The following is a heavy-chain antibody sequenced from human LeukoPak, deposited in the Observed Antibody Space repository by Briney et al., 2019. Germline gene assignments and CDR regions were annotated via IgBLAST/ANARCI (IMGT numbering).Heavy chain of an antibody. D-gene: IGHD2-21*01. J-gene: IGHJ4*02. CDR1: GFTFCDYA. CDR3: TRVGGDGLYYFDY. V-gene: IGHV3-49*04. CDR2: IRSKAYGGTT. Sequence: PGGSLRLSCTASGFTFCDYAMSWVRQAPGKGLEWVGFIRSKAYGGTTEYAASVKGRFTIPGDDSKSIAYLQMNSLKTEDTAVYYCTRVGGDGLYYFDYWGQGTLVTVSS.